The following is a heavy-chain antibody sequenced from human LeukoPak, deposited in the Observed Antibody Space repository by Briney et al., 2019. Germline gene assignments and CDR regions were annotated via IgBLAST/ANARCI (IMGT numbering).Heavy chain of an antibody. V-gene: IGHV3-74*01. J-gene: IGHJ4*01. D-gene: IGHD7-27*01. CDR3: TTIKATWGY. CDR1: GFTFSSYW. Sequence: PGGSLRLSCAASGFTFSSYWMHWVRQAPGKGLVWVSRIKSDGSTRYADSVKSRFTISRDDSKNTWYPQVNSLKTEDTAVYYCTTIKATWGYWGEGTLVTVSS. CDR2: IKSDGST.